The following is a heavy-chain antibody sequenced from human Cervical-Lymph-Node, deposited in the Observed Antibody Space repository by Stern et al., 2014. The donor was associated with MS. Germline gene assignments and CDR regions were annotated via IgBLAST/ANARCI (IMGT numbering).Heavy chain of an antibody. Sequence: EVQLVESGAEVKKPGESLKISCKASGYMFASHWIGWVRQMPGKGLEWMGIPYPGDSDPRYSPSFQGLVTISVDKSISTAYLQWSSLKASDTAMYYCARVNGGNSDWFDPWGQGTLVTVSS. D-gene: IGHD4-23*01. CDR3: ARVNGGNSDWFDP. CDR2: PYPGDSDP. V-gene: IGHV5-51*01. CDR1: GYMFASHW. J-gene: IGHJ5*02.